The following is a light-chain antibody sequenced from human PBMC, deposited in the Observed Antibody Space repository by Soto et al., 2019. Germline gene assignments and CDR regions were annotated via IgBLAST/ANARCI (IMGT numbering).Light chain of an antibody. CDR1: SSDGGGYDY. V-gene: IGLV2-14*01. CDR2: EVT. J-gene: IGLJ1*01. Sequence: QSVLTQPASVSGSPGQSSAISCTSTSSDGGGYDYVSWYQQQPDKAPKLMIYEVTKRPSGVSNRFSGSKSGNTASLTISGLQAEDEADYYCGSHTSGSTRVFGTGTKATVL. CDR3: GSHTSGSTRV.